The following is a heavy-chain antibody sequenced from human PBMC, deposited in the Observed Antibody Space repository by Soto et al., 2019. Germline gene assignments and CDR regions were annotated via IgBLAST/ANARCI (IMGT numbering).Heavy chain of an antibody. CDR2: ISAYNGNT. Sequence: GASVKVSCKASGYTFTSYGISWVRQAPGQGLEWMGWISAYNGNTNYAQKLQGRVTMTTDTSTSTAYMELRSLRSDDTAVYYCARVRGQDSSGYLFWNRDYFDYWGQGTLVTVSS. J-gene: IGHJ4*02. CDR1: GYTFTSYG. D-gene: IGHD3-22*01. CDR3: ARVRGQDSSGYLFWNRDYFDY. V-gene: IGHV1-18*01.